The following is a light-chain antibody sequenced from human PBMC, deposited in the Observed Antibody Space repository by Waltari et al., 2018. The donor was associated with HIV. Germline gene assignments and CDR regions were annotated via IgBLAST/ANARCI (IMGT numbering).Light chain of an antibody. CDR1: PSLLHLNGYNY. J-gene: IGKJ2*01. V-gene: IGKV2-28*01. CDR2: LGS. Sequence: DLVMTQSPLSLPVTPGEPASISCRSSPSLLHLNGYNYLDWYMQKPGQSPQLLIYLGSNRASGVPDRFSGSGSGRDFTLKISRVEAEDVGVYYCMQGLQVPYTFGQGTRLEIK. CDR3: MQGLQVPYT.